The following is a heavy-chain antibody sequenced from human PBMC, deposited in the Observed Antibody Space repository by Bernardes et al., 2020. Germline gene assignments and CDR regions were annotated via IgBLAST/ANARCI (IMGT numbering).Heavy chain of an antibody. J-gene: IGHJ4*02. CDR3: AHRHVGASGPDY. CDR1: VFSLSPSGVG. V-gene: IGHV2-5*02. CDR2: IYWDDDK. D-gene: IGHD1-26*01. Sequence: SGHTLWKPTQTLTLTCPCSVFSLSPSGVGVGWIRQPPGKALEWLALIYWDDDKRYSPSLKSRLTITKDTSKNQVVLTMTNMDPVDTATYYCAHRHVGASGPDYWGQGTLVTVSS.